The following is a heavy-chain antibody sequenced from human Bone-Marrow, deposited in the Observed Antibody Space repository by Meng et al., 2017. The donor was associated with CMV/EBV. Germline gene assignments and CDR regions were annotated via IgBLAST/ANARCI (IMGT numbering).Heavy chain of an antibody. CDR2: IYYSGST. CDR1: GGSISSSSYY. CDR3: ARGVVVVAVRN. J-gene: IGHJ4*02. D-gene: IGHD2-15*01. Sequence: SETLSLTCTVSGGSISSSSYYWGWIRQPPGKGLEWIGSIYYSGSTYYNPSLKSRVTISVDTSKNQFSLKLSSVTAADTAVYYCARGVVVVAVRNWGQGTLVTFSS. V-gene: IGHV4-39*07.